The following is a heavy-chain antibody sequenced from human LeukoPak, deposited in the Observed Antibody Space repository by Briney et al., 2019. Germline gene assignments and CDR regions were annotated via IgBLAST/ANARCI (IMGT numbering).Heavy chain of an antibody. V-gene: IGHV3-21*04. CDR2: ISSSSSYI. CDR3: ARGSLGYCSGGSCSWFDP. CDR1: GFTFSSYS. J-gene: IGHJ5*02. Sequence: GGSLRLSCAASGFTFSSYSMNWVRQAPGKGLEWVSSISSSSSYIYYADSVKGRFTISRDNAKNSLYLQMNSLRAEDTAVYYCARGSLGYCSGGSCSWFDPWGQGTLVTVSS. D-gene: IGHD2-15*01.